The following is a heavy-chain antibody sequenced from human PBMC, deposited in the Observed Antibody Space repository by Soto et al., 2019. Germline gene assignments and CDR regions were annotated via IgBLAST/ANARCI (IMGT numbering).Heavy chain of an antibody. J-gene: IGHJ4*02. CDR1: GFSLTTSGVG. V-gene: IGHV2-5*01. CDR2: IFWNDDE. CDR3: VHTGYSYDPFGY. D-gene: IGHD5-18*01. Sequence: QITLKESGPTLVKPTQTLTLTCTFSGFSLTTSGVGVGWIRQPPGKALEWLALIFWNDDERYSPSLKSRLTITKDTSKIQVVLTMTNMDPVDTATYDCVHTGYSYDPFGYWGRGTLVTVSS.